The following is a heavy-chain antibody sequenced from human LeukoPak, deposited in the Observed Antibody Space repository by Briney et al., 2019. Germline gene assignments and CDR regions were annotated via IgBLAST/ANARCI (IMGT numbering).Heavy chain of an antibody. V-gene: IGHV3-74*01. CDR2: INNDGSIT. D-gene: IGHD6-19*01. J-gene: IGHJ4*02. CDR3: ARTRSSGWYRRYYFDY. Sequence: GGSLRLSCAASGFTFSSYWIHWVRQAPGKGLVWVSRINNDGSITNYADSVRGRFTISRDNAKNTLYLQMNSLRAEDTAMYYCARTRSSGWYRRYYFDYWGRGTLVTVSS. CDR1: GFTFSSYW.